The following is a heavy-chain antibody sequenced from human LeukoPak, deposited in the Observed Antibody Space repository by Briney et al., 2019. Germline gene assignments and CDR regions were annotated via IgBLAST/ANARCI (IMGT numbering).Heavy chain of an antibody. CDR2: INSDVSST. Sequence: GGSLTLSCAASGFTFSSYCMHWVRQAPGKGLVWVSRINSDVSSTSYADSVKGRFTISRDNAKNTLYLQMNSLRAEDTAVYYCASRYSSSWYDAFDIWGQGTMVTVSS. CDR1: GFTFSSYC. CDR3: ASRYSSSWYDAFDI. J-gene: IGHJ3*02. V-gene: IGHV3-74*01. D-gene: IGHD6-13*01.